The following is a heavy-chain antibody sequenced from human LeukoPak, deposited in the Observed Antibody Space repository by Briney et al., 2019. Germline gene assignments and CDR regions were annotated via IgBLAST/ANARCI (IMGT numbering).Heavy chain of an antibody. J-gene: IGHJ4*02. D-gene: IGHD4-17*01. CDR2: INPNSGGT. CDR1: GYTFTGYY. CDR3: ARIRNRVTMTGGLDY. V-gene: IGHV1-2*02. Sequence: ASVKVSCKASGYTFTGYYMHWVRQAPGQGLEWMGWINPNSGGTNYAQKFQGRVTMTRDTSISTAYMELSRLRSDDTAVYYCARIRNRVTMTGGLDYWGQGTLVTVSS.